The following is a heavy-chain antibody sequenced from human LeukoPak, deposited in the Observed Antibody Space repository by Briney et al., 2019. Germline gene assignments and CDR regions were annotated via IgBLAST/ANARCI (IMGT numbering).Heavy chain of an antibody. CDR3: ARRDYYGSGSYYNDDY. J-gene: IGHJ4*02. V-gene: IGHV4-39*07. CDR2: IYYSGST. D-gene: IGHD3-10*01. CDR1: GGSISSSSYY. Sequence: SETLSLTCTVSGGSISSSSYYWGWIREPPGKGLEWIGSIYYSGSTYYNPSLKSRVTISVDTSKTQFSLKLSSVTAADTAVYYCARRDYYGSGSYYNDDYWGQGTLVTVSS.